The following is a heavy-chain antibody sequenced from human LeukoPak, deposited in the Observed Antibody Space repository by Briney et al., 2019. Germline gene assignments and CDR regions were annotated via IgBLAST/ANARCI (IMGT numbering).Heavy chain of an antibody. CDR3: ARQKCTSTSCLTKNAFDI. CDR1: GSISSYY. V-gene: IGHV4-4*09. J-gene: IGHJ3*02. D-gene: IGHD2-2*01. Sequence: PSETLSLTCTVSGSISSYYWSWIRQPPGKGLEWIGYIYTSGSTNYNPSLKSRVTISVDTSKNQFSLDLSSVPAADTAVYYCARQKCTSTSCLTKNAFDIWGQGTMVTVSS. CDR2: IYTSGST.